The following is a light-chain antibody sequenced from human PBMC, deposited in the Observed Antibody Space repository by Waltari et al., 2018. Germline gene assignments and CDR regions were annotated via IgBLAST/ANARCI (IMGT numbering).Light chain of an antibody. CDR3: QQFNTCPIP. V-gene: IGKV1-5*03. Sequence: DIQMTQSPSTLTPSVGDRVTITCLASHSISTWLAWYQQKPGKAPKRLIYDESSLENGVPSRFSGSGSGTEFTLAISSLQPDDFATYYCQQFNTCPIPFGRGTKVDIK. CDR2: DES. CDR1: HSISTW. J-gene: IGKJ3*01.